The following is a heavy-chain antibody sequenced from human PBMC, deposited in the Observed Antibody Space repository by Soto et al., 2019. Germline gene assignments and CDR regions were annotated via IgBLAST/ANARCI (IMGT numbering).Heavy chain of an antibody. D-gene: IGHD2-21*02. V-gene: IGHV3-23*01. J-gene: IGHJ4*02. Sequence: PGGSLRLSFVVSGFPFAPSTMSWVRQAPGKGLEWVSTISVSVGSTYSADSVQGRFTVSSDISDNTLFLRMTSLTADDTAVYFCAKRDVPHSTSNAYFYDHWGRGVLVTVSS. CDR1: GFPFAPST. CDR2: ISVSVGST. CDR3: AKRDVPHSTSNAYFYDH.